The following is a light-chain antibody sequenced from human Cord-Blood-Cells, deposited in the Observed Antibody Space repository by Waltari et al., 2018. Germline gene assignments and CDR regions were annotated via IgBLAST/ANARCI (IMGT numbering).Light chain of an antibody. Sequence: SSELTQDPAVSVALGQTVRITCQGDSIRSYYARWYQQKPGQAPVLVIYGKNNRPPGIPDRFSGSSSGNTASLTITGAQAEDEADYYCNSRDSSGKRVFGGGTKLTVL. CDR3: NSRDSSGKRV. J-gene: IGLJ2*01. V-gene: IGLV3-19*01. CDR1: SIRSYY. CDR2: GKN.